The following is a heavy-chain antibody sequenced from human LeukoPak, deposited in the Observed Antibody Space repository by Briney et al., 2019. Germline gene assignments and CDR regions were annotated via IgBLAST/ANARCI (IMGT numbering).Heavy chain of an antibody. V-gene: IGHV4-34*01. CDR3: ARGLGDGYFDY. CDR2: INHSGST. J-gene: IGHJ4*02. CDR1: GGSFSGHY. D-gene: IGHD5-24*01. Sequence: SETLSLTCAVYGGSFSGHYWSWIRQPPGKGLEWTGEINHSGSTNYNPSLKSRVTISVDTSKNQFSLKLSSVTAADTAVYYCARGLGDGYFDYWGQGTLVTVSS.